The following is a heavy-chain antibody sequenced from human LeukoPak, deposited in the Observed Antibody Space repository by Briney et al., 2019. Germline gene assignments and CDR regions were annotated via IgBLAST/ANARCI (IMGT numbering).Heavy chain of an antibody. D-gene: IGHD3-22*01. CDR2: IYPGDSDT. Sequence: GESLKISCKGSGYSFTSYWIGWVRQMPGKGLEWMGIIYPGDSDTRYSPSFQGQVTILADKSISTAYLQRSSLKASDTAMYYCARTYYYDSSGYSTAFDYWGQGTLVTVSS. CDR3: ARTYYYDSSGYSTAFDY. J-gene: IGHJ4*02. V-gene: IGHV5-51*03. CDR1: GYSFTSYW.